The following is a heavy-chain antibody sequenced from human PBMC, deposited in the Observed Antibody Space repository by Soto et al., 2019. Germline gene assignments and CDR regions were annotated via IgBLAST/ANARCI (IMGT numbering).Heavy chain of an antibody. CDR2: INPSGGST. CDR1: GYTFTNYY. D-gene: IGHD2-21*02. J-gene: IGHJ4*02. Sequence: QVQLVQSGAEVKKPGASVKVSCKASGYTFTNYYMHWVRQAPGQGLEWMGIINPSGGSTSYAQKFQGRVTMTGDTSTRTVYVELSRLSSEDTAVYYCARRLAGVTAAMDYWGQGTLVTVSS. CDR3: ARRLAGVTAAMDY. V-gene: IGHV1-46*01.